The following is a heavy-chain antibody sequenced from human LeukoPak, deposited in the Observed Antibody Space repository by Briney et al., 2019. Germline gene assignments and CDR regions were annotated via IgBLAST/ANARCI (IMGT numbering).Heavy chain of an antibody. V-gene: IGHV3-23*01. CDR2: ISGSGGST. D-gene: IGHD1-20*01. Sequence: GGSLRLSCAASGFTFSSYAMSWVRQAPGKGLEWVSAISGSGGSTYYADSVRGRSTISRDNSKNTLNLQMNSLRAEDTAVYYCAKAPSAKVTGFDYWGQGTLVTVSS. J-gene: IGHJ4*02. CDR3: AKAPSAKVTGFDY. CDR1: GFTFSSYA.